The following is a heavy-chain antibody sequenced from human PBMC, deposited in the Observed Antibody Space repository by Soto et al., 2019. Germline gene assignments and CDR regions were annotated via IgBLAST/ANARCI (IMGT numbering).Heavy chain of an antibody. CDR3: VNFDSAVMDV. J-gene: IGHJ6*02. CDR1: GDSISSSSYY. CDR2: IYYSGST. Sequence: SETLSLTCTVSGDSISSSSYYWGWIRQPPGKGLEWIGSIYYSGSTYYNPSLKSRVPISVDTSKNQFSLKLSSVTAADTAVYYCVNFDSAVMDVWGQGTTVTVSS. V-gene: IGHV4-39*01. D-gene: IGHD3-9*01.